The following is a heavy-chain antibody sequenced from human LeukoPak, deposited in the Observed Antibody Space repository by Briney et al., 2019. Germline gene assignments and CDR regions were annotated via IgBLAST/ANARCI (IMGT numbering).Heavy chain of an antibody. J-gene: IGHJ4*02. CDR1: GFTFSSYG. V-gene: IGHV3-30*02. CDR3: ARVVPSSGSDYFDY. CDR2: IRYDGSNK. D-gene: IGHD6-19*01. Sequence: GGSLRLSCAASGFTFSSYGMHWVRQAPGKGLEWVAFIRYDGSNKYYADSVKGRFTISRDNSKNSLYLQMNSLRAEDTAVYFCARVVPSSGSDYFDYWGQGTLVTVSS.